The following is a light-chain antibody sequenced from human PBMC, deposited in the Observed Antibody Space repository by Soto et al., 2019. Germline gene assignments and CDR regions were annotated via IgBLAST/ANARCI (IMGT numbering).Light chain of an antibody. CDR3: QQRSNWLT. J-gene: IGKJ4*01. CDR1: QSVSNY. Sequence: EIVLTQSPATLSLSPGERAALCCRASQSVSNYLAWYQQKPGQAPRLLIYDASNRATGIPARFSGSGSGTDFTLTISSLEPEDVAVYYCQQRSNWLTFGGGTKVDIK. V-gene: IGKV3-11*01. CDR2: DAS.